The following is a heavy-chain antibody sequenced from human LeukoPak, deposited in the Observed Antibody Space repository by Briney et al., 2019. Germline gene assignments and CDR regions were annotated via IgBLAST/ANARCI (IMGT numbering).Heavy chain of an antibody. CDR2: IIPIFGTA. J-gene: IGHJ4*02. D-gene: IGHD1-26*01. Sequence: SVKVSCKASGGTFSSYAISWVRQAPGQGLEWMGGIIPIFGTANYAQKFQGRVTITADESTSTAYMELSSLRSEDTAVYYCARDDGHRGELLFFDYWGQGTLVTVSS. CDR3: ARDDGHRGELLFFDY. V-gene: IGHV1-69*01. CDR1: GGTFSSYA.